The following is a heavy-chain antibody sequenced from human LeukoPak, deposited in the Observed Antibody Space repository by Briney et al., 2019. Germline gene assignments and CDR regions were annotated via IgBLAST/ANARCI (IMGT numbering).Heavy chain of an antibody. V-gene: IGHV3-30-3*01. CDR2: ISYDGSNK. D-gene: IGHD3-22*01. J-gene: IGHJ4*02. CDR1: GFTFSSYA. CDR3: AREGGITMIVVAALDY. Sequence: GGSLRLSCAASGFTFSSYAMHWVRQAPGKGMEWVAVISYDGSNKYYADSVKGRFTISRDNSKNTLYLQMNSLRAEDTAVYYCAREGGITMIVVAALDYWGQGTLVTVSS.